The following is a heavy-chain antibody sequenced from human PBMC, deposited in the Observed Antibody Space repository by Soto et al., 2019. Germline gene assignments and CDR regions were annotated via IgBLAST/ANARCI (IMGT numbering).Heavy chain of an antibody. V-gene: IGHV2-5*02. CDR1: GFSFNTRGVG. Sequence: QITLKESGPTLMKPTQPLALTCTFSGFSFNTRGVGVAWIRQPPGKTLEWLAVIYWDSGRRYSPSLTDRLSITKDMSTKQVVLTLSNVDPVDTGTYYCAHLVPGPLSFAYWGQGALVTVSS. CDR3: AHLVPGPLSFAY. J-gene: IGHJ4*02. D-gene: IGHD6-19*01. CDR2: IYWDSGR.